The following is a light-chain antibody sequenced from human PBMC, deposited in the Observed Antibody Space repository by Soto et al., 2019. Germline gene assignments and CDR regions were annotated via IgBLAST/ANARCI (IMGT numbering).Light chain of an antibody. V-gene: IGKV3-20*01. CDR2: GAS. CDR3: QQYGSSTRT. Sequence: LTKSPGALSLSPGERATLSCRASQSVSSSYLAWYQQKPGQAPRLLIYGASRRETGIPDLFSGSGSWTEFTLTISRLQPEDFAVCYCQQYGSSTRTFGQGTKVDIK. CDR1: QSVSSSY. J-gene: IGKJ1*01.